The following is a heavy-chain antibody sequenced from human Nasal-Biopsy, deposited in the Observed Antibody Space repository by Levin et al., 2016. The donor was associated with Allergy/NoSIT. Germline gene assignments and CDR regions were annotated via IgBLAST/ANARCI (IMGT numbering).Heavy chain of an antibody. V-gene: IGHV3-30*04. J-gene: IGHJ4*02. CDR3: AKNPTSWESYSYFDG. CDR2: ISYEGSNK. D-gene: IGHD1-26*01. CDR1: DFIFRSFA. Sequence: SLKISCATSDFIFRSFALHWVRQAPGKGLEWLAVISYEGSNKKYADSVRGRFTISRDSSKNTLYLQMNTLRPEDTAVYYCAKNPTSWESYSYFDGWGQGTLVTVSS.